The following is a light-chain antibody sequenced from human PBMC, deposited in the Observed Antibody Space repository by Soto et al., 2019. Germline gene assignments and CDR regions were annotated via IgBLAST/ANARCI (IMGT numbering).Light chain of an antibody. J-gene: IGLJ2*01. CDR3: CSYAGSSTFV. V-gene: IGLV2-23*03. Sequence: QSALTQPASVSGSPGQSITISCTGSSSDVGSYNLVSWYQQHPGKAPKLMIYEGSTRPSGVSNRFSGSKSGNTASLTISGLQAEDEADYDCCSYAGSSTFVFGGGTKLTVL. CDR2: EGS. CDR1: SSDVGSYNL.